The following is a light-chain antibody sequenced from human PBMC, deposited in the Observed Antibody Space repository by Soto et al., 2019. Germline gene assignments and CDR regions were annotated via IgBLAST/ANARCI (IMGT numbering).Light chain of an antibody. V-gene: IGKV3-15*01. CDR1: QSVNNN. Sequence: EIVMTQSPATLSVSPGERATLSCRASQSVNNNLAWYQQKPGQAPRLLIYGASATATGIPARFSGSGSGTEYTHTLSSLQSEDFAVYCCQQYNNWPLTFGGGTKVEIK. CDR3: QQYNNWPLT. CDR2: GAS. J-gene: IGKJ4*01.